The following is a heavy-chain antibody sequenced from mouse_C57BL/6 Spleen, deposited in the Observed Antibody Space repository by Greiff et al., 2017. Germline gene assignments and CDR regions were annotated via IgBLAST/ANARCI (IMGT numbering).Heavy chain of an antibody. V-gene: IGHV1-26*01. D-gene: IGHD2-5*01. Sequence: EVQLQQSGPELVKPGASVKISCKASGYTFTDYYMNWVKQSHGKSLEWIGDINPNNGGTSYNQKFKGKATLTVDKSSSTAYMELRSLTSEDSAVYYCARERGSNSAWFAYWGQGALVTVSA. CDR1: GYTFTDYY. CDR2: INPNNGGT. CDR3: ARERGSNSAWFAY. J-gene: IGHJ3*01.